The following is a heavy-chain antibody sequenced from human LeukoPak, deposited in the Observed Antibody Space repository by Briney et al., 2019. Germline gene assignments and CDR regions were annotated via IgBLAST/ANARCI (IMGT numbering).Heavy chain of an antibody. CDR2: INHSGST. CDR1: GGSFSGYY. J-gene: IGHJ4*02. V-gene: IGHV4-34*01. Sequence: SETLSLTCAVYGGSFSGYYWSWIRQPPGKGLEWIGEINHSGSTDYNPSLKSRVTISVDTSKNQFSLKLTSVTAADTAVYYCARGGSEYSGYDYWPLDYWAQGTLVTVSS. D-gene: IGHD5-12*01. CDR3: ARGGSEYSGYDYWPLDY.